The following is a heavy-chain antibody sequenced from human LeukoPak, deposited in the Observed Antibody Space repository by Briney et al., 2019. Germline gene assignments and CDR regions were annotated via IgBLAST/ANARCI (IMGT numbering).Heavy chain of an antibody. V-gene: IGHV1-18*01. CDR3: ARPPRYYYDSSGYYDY. CDR2: ISAYNGNT. D-gene: IGHD3-22*01. J-gene: IGHJ4*02. CDR1: GYTFTSYG. Sequence: ASVKVSCKASGYTFTSYGISWVRQAPGQGLEWMGWISAYNGNTNYAQKLQGRVTMTTDTSTSTAYMELRSLRSDDPAVYYCARPPRYYYDSSGYYDYWGQGTLVTVSS.